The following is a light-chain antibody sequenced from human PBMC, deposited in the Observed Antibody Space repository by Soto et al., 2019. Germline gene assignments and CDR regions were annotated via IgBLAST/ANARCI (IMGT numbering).Light chain of an antibody. Sequence: DIQMTQSPPSLSASVGDRLTITCRASQGISTYLNWYRQKPGKAPELLIYAASSLQSGVPSRFSGSGSATDFTLTISRLQPDDSATYYCQQGFTTPWTFGQGTNV. V-gene: IGKV1-39*01. CDR3: QQGFTTPWT. J-gene: IGKJ1*01. CDR1: QGISTY. CDR2: AAS.